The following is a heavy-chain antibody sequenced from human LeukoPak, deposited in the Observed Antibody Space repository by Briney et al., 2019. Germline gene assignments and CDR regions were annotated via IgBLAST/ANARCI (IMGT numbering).Heavy chain of an antibody. D-gene: IGHD6-19*01. J-gene: IGHJ4*02. V-gene: IGHV3-30-3*01. Sequence: GGSLRLSCAASGFTFSSYAMHWVRQAPGKGLEWVAVISYDGSNKYYADSVKGRFTISRDNSKNTLYLQMNSLRAEDTAVYYCAREMGAVAGLDYWDQGTLVTVSS. CDR2: ISYDGSNK. CDR1: GFTFSSYA. CDR3: AREMGAVAGLDY.